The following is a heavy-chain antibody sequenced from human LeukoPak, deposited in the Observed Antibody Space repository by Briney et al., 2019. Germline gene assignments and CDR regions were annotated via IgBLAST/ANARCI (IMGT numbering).Heavy chain of an antibody. D-gene: IGHD3-16*02. J-gene: IGHJ4*02. V-gene: IGHV1-8*01. CDR2: MNPNSGNT. Sequence: GASVKVSCKASGYTFTSYDTNWVRQATGQGLEWMGWMNPNSGNTGYAQKFQGRVTMTRNTSISTAYMELSSLRSEDTAVYYCARIGLRGVIISRPLDYWGQGTLVTVSS. CDR1: GYTFTSYD. CDR3: ARIGLRGVIISRPLDY.